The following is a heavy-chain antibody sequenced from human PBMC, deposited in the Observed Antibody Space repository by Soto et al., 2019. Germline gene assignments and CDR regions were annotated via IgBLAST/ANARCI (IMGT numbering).Heavy chain of an antibody. CDR1: GYIFVNYG. J-gene: IGHJ6*02. V-gene: IGHV1-18*01. D-gene: IGHD3-16*01. CDR3: VMVDNYVTPIPQDV. Sequence: QVQLVHSGDEVKKPGASVKVSCKASGYIFVNYGIAWVRQAPGQGLEWRGWISPYTGNTHSATKIQGRLTMTTDTSTSTAYMDLGSLTSDDTAVYYCVMVDNYVTPIPQDVWGQGTTVTVSS. CDR2: ISPYTGNT.